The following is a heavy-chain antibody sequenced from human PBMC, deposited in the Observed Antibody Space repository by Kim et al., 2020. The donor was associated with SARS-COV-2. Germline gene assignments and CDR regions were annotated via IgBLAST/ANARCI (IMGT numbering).Heavy chain of an antibody. J-gene: IGHJ4*02. V-gene: IGHV4-34*01. Sequence: STNYNPSLKSRVTISVDTSKNQFSLKLSSVTAADTAVYYCARGGRWLQFGDWGQGTLVTVSS. D-gene: IGHD5-12*01. CDR2: ST. CDR3: ARGGRWLQFGD.